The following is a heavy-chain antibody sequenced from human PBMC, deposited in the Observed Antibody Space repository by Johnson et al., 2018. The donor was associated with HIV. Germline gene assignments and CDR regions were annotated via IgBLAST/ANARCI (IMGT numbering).Heavy chain of an antibody. CDR1: GFTFSSYW. Sequence: VQVVESGGGLVQPGGSLRLSCAVSGFTFSSYWMNWVRQGPGKGLEWVANIKQDGSEKHYVDSVKGRFTISRDNAKKSLYLQMNSLRAEDKAVYYCARDESYRKYALTAFDIWGQGTMVIVSS. CDR3: ARDESYRKYALTAFDI. CDR2: IKQDGSEK. V-gene: IGHV3-7*05. J-gene: IGHJ3*02. D-gene: IGHD1-14*01.